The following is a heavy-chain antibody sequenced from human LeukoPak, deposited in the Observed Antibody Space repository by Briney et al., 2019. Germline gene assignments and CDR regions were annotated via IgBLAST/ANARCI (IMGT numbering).Heavy chain of an antibody. CDR3: ARSTNNWYLS. J-gene: IGHJ4*02. CDR1: GGSIRSSYYY. V-gene: IGHV4-39*07. D-gene: IGHD1-20*01. CDR2: IYDSGST. Sequence: SETLSLTCTVSGGSIRSSYYYWGWIRQPPGKGLEWIGSIYDSGSTYYNPSLKSRVTISVDTSKDQFSLKLSSVTAADTAVYYCARSTNNWYLSWGQGTLVTVSS.